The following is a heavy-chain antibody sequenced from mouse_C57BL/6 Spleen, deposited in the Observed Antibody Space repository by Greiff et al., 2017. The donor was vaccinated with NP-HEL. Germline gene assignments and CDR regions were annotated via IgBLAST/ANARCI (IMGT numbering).Heavy chain of an antibody. CDR2: ISDGGSYT. CDR3: AREGDYDGAWFAY. D-gene: IGHD2-4*01. J-gene: IGHJ3*01. V-gene: IGHV5-4*01. CDR1: GFTFSSYA. Sequence: VQLQQSGGGLVKPGGSLKLSCAASGFTFSSYAMSWVRQTPEKRLEWVATISDGGSYTYYPDNVKGRFTISRDNAKNNLYLQMSHLKSEDTAMYYCAREGDYDGAWFAYWGQGTLVTVSA.